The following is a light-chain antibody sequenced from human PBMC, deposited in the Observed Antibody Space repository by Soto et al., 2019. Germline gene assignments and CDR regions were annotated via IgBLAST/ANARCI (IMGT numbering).Light chain of an antibody. CDR2: SAS. J-gene: IGKJ5*01. Sequence: EIVLTQSPGTLSLSPRERATLSCRASQSVSSSYLAWYQQKPGQAPRLLIYSASSRATGIPDRCSGSGSGTDFTLTISRLEPDEFAVYYCQQYGSPPITFGQTTRLEIK. CDR3: QQYGSPPIT. CDR1: QSVSSSY. V-gene: IGKV3-20*01.